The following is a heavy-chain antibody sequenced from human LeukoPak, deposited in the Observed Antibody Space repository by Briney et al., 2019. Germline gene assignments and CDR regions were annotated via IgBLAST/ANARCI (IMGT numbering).Heavy chain of an antibody. V-gene: IGHV1-18*01. Sequence: ASVRVSCKISDHTFSSDGFTWVRQAPGKGLEWMEWINVYNGKTDYAHKFQGRVTMTTDTSTNTAYMDLRSLRSDDTAMYYCANRGQQLYDYWGQGTLVTVSS. J-gene: IGHJ4*02. CDR1: DHTFSSDG. CDR2: INVYNGKT. CDR3: ANRGQQLYDY. D-gene: IGHD6-13*01.